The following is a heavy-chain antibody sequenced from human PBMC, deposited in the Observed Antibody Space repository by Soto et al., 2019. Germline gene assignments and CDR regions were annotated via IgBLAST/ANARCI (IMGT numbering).Heavy chain of an antibody. V-gene: IGHV4-30-4*01. J-gene: IGHJ5*02. CDR3: AVYSGYSNYFLDA. CDR2: IYYSGGT. D-gene: IGHD3-22*01. Sequence: SETLSFTCTVSGGSFNSGDYHWNWIRQSPEKGLEWIGYIYYSGGTYYNPSLKSRLLISVDPSKNQFSLTLSSVTAADTAVYYCAVYSGYSNYFLDAWGPGTLVTVSS. CDR1: GGSFNSGDYH.